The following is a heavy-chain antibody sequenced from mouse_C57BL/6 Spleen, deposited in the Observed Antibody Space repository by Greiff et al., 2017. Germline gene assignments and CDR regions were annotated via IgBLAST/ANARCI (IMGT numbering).Heavy chain of an antibody. V-gene: IGHV1-82*01. CDR3: ARCLYDGEPWFAY. D-gene: IGHD2-3*01. CDR1: GYAFSSSW. J-gene: IGHJ3*01. CDR2: IYPGDGDT. Sequence: QVQLQQSGPELMKPGASVKISCKASGYAFSSSWMNWVKQRPGKGLEWIGRIYPGDGDTNYNGKFKGKATLTADKSSSTAYMQLSSLTSEDSAVYFCARCLYDGEPWFAYWGQGTLVTVSA.